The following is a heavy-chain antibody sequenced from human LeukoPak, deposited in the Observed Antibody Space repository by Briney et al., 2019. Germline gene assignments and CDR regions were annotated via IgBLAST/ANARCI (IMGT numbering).Heavy chain of an antibody. J-gene: IGHJ4*02. CDR1: GVSISTSTYY. V-gene: IGHV4-39*01. CDR3: YSTSGGRPH. D-gene: IGHD6-13*01. CDR2: MFYRGST. Sequence: SETLSLTCTVSGVSISTSTYYWAWIRQPPGKGLEWIGSMFYRGSTYYNPSLKSRVTISEDTSKNQFSLKVNSVTAEDTAVYYCYSTSGGRPHWGQGTLVTVSS.